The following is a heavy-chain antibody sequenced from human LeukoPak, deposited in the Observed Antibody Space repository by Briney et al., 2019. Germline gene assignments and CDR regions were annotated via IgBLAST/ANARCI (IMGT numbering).Heavy chain of an antibody. V-gene: IGHV4-34*01. CDR1: GGSFSGYY. J-gene: IGHJ4*02. D-gene: IGHD3-10*01. CDR2: INHSGST. Sequence: SETLSLTCAVYGGSFSGYYWSWIRQPPGKGLEWIGEINHSGSTNYNPSLKSRVTISVDKSKNQFSLKLSSVTAADTAVYYCARDSSLSWFGANFDYWGQGTLVTVSS. CDR3: ARDSSLSWFGANFDY.